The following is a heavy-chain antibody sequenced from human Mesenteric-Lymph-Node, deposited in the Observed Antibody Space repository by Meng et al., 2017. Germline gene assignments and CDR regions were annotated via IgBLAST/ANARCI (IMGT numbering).Heavy chain of an antibody. J-gene: IGHJ4*02. CDR3: AREAGRDGYATPKFDY. V-gene: IGHV4-31*03. CDR1: GGSICSGGYY. Sequence: QGQLQGSGPGLVKPSQTLSLTCTVSGGSICSGGYYWSWIRQHPGKGLEWIGYIYYTGSTFYNPSLKSRVTISVDTSKNQFSLKLISATAADTAVYYCAREAGRDGYATPKFDYWGQGTLVTVSS. CDR2: IYYTGST. D-gene: IGHD5-24*01.